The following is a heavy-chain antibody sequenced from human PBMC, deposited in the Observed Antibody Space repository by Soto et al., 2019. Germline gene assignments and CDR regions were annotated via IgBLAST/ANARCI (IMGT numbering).Heavy chain of an antibody. Sequence: EVQLLEPGGGLVQPGGSLRLSCAASGFTFSSYAMSWVRQAPGKGLEWVSAISGSGGSTYYADSVKGRFTISRDNSKNTLYLQMNSLRAEDTAVYYCAKDLKGRGYYYYGMDVWGQGTTVTVSS. D-gene: IGHD3-10*01. V-gene: IGHV3-23*01. CDR1: GFTFSSYA. CDR3: AKDLKGRGYYYYGMDV. J-gene: IGHJ6*02. CDR2: ISGSGGST.